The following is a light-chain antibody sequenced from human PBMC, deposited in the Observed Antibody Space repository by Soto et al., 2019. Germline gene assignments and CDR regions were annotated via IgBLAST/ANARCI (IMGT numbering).Light chain of an antibody. Sequence: QSALTQPASVSGSPGQSITISCTGSSSDIGSYNLVSWYQKEPGKAPKLVIYEAYKRPSGVSARFSGSKSGNTASLTISGLQAADEADYYCSSYAGSRTYVVFGGGTKLTVL. CDR3: SSYAGSRTYVV. V-gene: IGLV2-23*01. CDR1: SSDIGSYNL. J-gene: IGLJ2*01. CDR2: EAY.